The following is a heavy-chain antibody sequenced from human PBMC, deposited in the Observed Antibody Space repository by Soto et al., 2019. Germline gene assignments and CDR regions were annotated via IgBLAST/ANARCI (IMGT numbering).Heavy chain of an antibody. CDR3: ARQSDSSGDSADH. CDR2: IYYSGTT. J-gene: IGHJ4*02. V-gene: IGHV4-39*01. CDR1: GDSISSRNYY. Sequence: PSQTQSVTCTVSGDSISSRNYYRGRIRQPPGKGLEWIGTIYYSGTTYYNSSLKSRVTIFVDTSKNQFSLKLSSVTAADMAVYYCARQSDSSGDSADHWDQGTLVTVSS. D-gene: IGHD3-22*01.